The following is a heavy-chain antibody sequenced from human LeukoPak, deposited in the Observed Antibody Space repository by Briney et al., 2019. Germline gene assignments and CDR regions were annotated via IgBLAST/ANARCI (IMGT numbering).Heavy chain of an antibody. J-gene: IGHJ3*02. Sequence: GGSLRLSCAASGFTFSNYWMSWVRQAPGKRPEWVANIDLDGSERYYVDSVKGRFTISRDNTNNSLYLQLSSLRVEDTAVYYCARDPTGNDAFDIWGQGTRVTVSS. CDR1: GFTFSNYW. D-gene: IGHD1-1*01. V-gene: IGHV3-7*05. CDR3: ARDPTGNDAFDI. CDR2: IDLDGSER.